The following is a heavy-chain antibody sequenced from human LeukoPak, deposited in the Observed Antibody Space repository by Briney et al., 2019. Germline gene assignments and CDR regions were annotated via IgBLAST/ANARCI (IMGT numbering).Heavy chain of an antibody. V-gene: IGHV3-23*01. D-gene: IGHD1-14*01. CDR3: ADYRKPQGLDY. CDR2: IDASGSDT. CDR1: EFPFSIYA. J-gene: IGHJ4*02. Sequence: GGSLRLSCEVSEFPFSIYAMAWVRQAPGQGLEWVSAIDASGSDTYYTDSVKGRFTISRDNSKNTVYLQMNSLRVEDTAVYYCADYRKPQGLDYWGQGTLVTAS.